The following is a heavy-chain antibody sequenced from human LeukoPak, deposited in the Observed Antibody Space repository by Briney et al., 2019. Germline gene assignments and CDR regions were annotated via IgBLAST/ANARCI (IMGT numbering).Heavy chain of an antibody. CDR3: ARDLRGYSYGYFYYYYGMDV. CDR1: GGSISGYY. V-gene: IGHV4-34*01. J-gene: IGHJ6*02. D-gene: IGHD5-18*01. Sequence: PSETLSLTCTVSGGSISGYYWSWIRQPPGKGLEWIGEINYSGSTNYNPSLKSRVTISVDTSKNQFSLKLSSVTAADTAVYYCARDLRGYSYGYFYYYYGMDVWGQGTTVTVSS. CDR2: INYSGST.